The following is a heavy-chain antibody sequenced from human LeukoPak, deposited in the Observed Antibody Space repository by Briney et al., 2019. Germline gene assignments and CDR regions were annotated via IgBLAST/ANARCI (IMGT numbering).Heavy chain of an antibody. V-gene: IGHV1-2*02. CDR3: ARGAVRWRYYFDY. Sequence: GASVKVSCKASGYTFTGYYMHWVRQAPGQGLEWMGWINPNSGGTNYAQKFQGRVTMTRDTSISTAYMELSRLRSDDTAVYYCARGAVRWRYYFDYWGQGTLVTVSS. CDR1: GYTFTGYY. D-gene: IGHD2-15*01. J-gene: IGHJ4*02. CDR2: INPNSGGT.